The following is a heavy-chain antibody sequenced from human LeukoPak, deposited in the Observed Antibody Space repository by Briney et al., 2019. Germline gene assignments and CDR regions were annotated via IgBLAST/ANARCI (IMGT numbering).Heavy chain of an antibody. CDR2: TYYRSKWYD. D-gene: IGHD6-19*01. J-gene: IGHJ5*01. CDR1: GDSVSSKNGA. CDR3: ARDLGTSGWYTFDF. V-gene: IGHV6-1*01. Sequence: PSQTLSLTCAISGDSVSSKNGAWNWIRQSPSRGLKWLGRTYYRSKWYDEYADSVKGRVTISPDTSKNQFSLHVYSVTPEDTAVYYCARDLGTSGWYTFDFWGQGTLVTVSS.